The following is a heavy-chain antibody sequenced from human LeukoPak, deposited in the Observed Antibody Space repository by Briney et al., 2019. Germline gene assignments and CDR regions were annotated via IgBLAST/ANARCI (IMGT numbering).Heavy chain of an antibody. D-gene: IGHD6-6*01. CDR1: GYSISSGYY. CDR2: IHHSGST. J-gene: IGHJ4*02. CDR3: ARHRGIAARRFVGYFDY. V-gene: IGHV4-38-2*01. Sequence: SETLSLTCAVSGYSISSGYYWGWIRQPPGKGLEWIGSIHHSGSTYYNPSLKSRVTISVDTSKNQFSLKLSSVTAADTAVYYCARHRGIAARRFVGYFDYWGQGTLVTVSS.